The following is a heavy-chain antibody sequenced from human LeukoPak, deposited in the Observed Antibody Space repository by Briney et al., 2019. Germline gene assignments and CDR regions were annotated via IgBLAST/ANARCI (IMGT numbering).Heavy chain of an antibody. D-gene: IGHD3-10*01. CDR2: ISSSSSYI. CDR1: GFTFSSYS. J-gene: IGHJ4*02. Sequence: GGSLRLSCAASGFTFSSYSMNWVRQAPGKGLEWVSSISSSSSYIYYADSVKGRFTISRDNAKNSLYLQMNSLRAEDTAVYYCARGRTPRITMVRGVIYLDYWGQGTLVTVSS. V-gene: IGHV3-21*01. CDR3: ARGRTPRITMVRGVIYLDY.